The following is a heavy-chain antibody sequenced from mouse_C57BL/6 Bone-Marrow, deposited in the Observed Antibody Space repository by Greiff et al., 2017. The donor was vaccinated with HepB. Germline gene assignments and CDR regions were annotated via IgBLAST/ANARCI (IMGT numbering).Heavy chain of an antibody. D-gene: IGHD2-2*01. Sequence: QVQLKQPGTELVKPGASVKLSCKASGYTFTSYWMHWVKQRPGQGLEWIGNINPSNGGTNYNEKFKSKATLTVDKSSSTAYMQLSSLTSEDSAVYYCARLEGYGGYAMDDWGQGTSVTVSS. CDR3: ARLEGYGGYAMDD. J-gene: IGHJ4*01. CDR1: GYTFTSYW. CDR2: INPSNGGT. V-gene: IGHV1-53*01.